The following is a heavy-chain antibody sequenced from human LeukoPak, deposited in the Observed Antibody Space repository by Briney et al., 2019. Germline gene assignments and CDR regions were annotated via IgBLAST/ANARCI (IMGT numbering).Heavy chain of an antibody. J-gene: IGHJ4*02. V-gene: IGHV3-11*06. Sequence: GGSLRLSCAVSGFTFSDYYMSWIRQAPGKGLEWVSYISSSSSYTNYADSVKGRFTISRDNAKNSLYLQMNSLRAEDTAVYYCAREEVSTMDYWGQGTLVTVSS. CDR3: AREEVSTMDY. D-gene: IGHD5-24*01. CDR2: ISSSSSYT. CDR1: GFTFSDYY.